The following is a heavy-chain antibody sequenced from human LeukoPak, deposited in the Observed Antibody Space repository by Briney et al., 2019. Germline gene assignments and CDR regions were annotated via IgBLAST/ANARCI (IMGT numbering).Heavy chain of an antibody. D-gene: IGHD6-13*01. CDR1: GGSISSGGYY. Sequence: SQTLSLTCTVSGGSISSGGYYWSWIRQPPGKGLEWIGYIYYSGSTNYNPSLKSRVTISVDTSKNQFSLKLSSVTAADTAVYYCASLDLAAAGSGFDYWGQGTLVTVSS. CDR2: IYYSGST. J-gene: IGHJ4*02. V-gene: IGHV4-61*08. CDR3: ASLDLAAAGSGFDY.